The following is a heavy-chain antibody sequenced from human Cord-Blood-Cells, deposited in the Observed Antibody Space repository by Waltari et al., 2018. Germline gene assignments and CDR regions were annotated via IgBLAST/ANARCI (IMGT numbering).Heavy chain of an antibody. Sequence: QVQLQQWGAGLLKPSETLSLTCAVYGGSFSGYYWSWIRQPPGKGLEWIGESNHSGSTNYNPSLKSRVTISVDTSKNQFSLKLSSVTGADTAVYYCARGRYSSSFWYVDLWGRGTLVTVSS. J-gene: IGHJ2*01. D-gene: IGHD6-6*01. CDR2: SNHSGST. CDR3: ARGRYSSSFWYVDL. CDR1: GGSFSGYY. V-gene: IGHV4-34*01.